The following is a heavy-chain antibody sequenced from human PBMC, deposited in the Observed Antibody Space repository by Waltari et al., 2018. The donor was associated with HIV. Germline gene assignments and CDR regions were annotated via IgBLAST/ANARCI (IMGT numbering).Heavy chain of an antibody. CDR2: NYCGGSR. V-gene: IGHV3-53*01. D-gene: IGHD1-26*01. Sequence: EVQLVESGGGLIEPGGSLRLSCAASGLTVSSNYMSWVRQAPGKGLEWGSGNYCGGSRYYADSVKGRFTISRDNSKNTLSLHMNSLGPEDTAVYYCARDPRSSGYYGMDVWGQGTTVTVSS. CDR3: ARDPRSSGYYGMDV. J-gene: IGHJ6*02. CDR1: GLTVSSNY.